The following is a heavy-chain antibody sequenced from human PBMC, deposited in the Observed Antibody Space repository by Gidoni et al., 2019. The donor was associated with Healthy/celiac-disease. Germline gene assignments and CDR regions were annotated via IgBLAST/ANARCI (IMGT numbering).Heavy chain of an antibody. Sequence: QVQLVESGGGVVQPGRSLRLSCAASGFPFSRYAMHWVRQAPGKGLEWVAVISYDGSNKYYADSVKGRFTISRDNSKNTLYLQMNSLRAEDTAVYYCAREFRGALTGTTLYYYYGMDVWGQGTTVTVSS. D-gene: IGHD1-7*01. CDR3: AREFRGALTGTTLYYYYGMDV. J-gene: IGHJ6*02. CDR2: ISYDGSNK. CDR1: GFPFSRYA. V-gene: IGHV3-30-3*01.